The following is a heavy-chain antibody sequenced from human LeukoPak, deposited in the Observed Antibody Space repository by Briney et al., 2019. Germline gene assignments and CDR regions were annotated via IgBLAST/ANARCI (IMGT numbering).Heavy chain of an antibody. V-gene: IGHV4-4*07. CDR1: GGSISSYY. CDR2: IHTSGST. D-gene: IGHD5-24*01. J-gene: IGHJ6*03. CDR3: ARGGAQLATYYYYYMDV. Sequence: SETLSLTCTVSGGSISSYYWSWIRQPAGKGLEWIGRIHTSGSTNYSPSLKSRVTMSVDTSKNQFSLKLSSVTAADTAVYYCARGGAQLATYYYYYMDVWGKGTTVTVSS.